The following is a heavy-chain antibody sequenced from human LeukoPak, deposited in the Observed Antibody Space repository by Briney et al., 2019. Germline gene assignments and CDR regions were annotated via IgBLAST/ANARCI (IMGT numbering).Heavy chain of an antibody. Sequence: AGGSLRLSCAASGFTFSSYSMNWVRQAPGKGLEWVSSISSSSYIYYADSVKGRFTISRDNAKNSLYLQMNSLRAEDTAVYYCATVDTEHYFDYWGQGTLVTVSS. V-gene: IGHV3-21*01. D-gene: IGHD5-18*01. CDR1: GFTFSSYS. J-gene: IGHJ4*02. CDR3: ATVDTEHYFDY. CDR2: ISSSSYI.